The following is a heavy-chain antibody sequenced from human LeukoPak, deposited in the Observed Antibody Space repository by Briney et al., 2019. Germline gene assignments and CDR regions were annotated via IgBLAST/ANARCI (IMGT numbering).Heavy chain of an antibody. D-gene: IGHD6-19*01. CDR3: ARDMRRQWLVRPLFAY. V-gene: IGHV3-21*01. J-gene: IGHJ4*02. CDR2: ISSSSYI. CDR1: GFTFSSYS. Sequence: GGSLRLSCAASGFTFSSYSMNWVRQAPGKGLEWVSSISSSSYIYYADSVKGRFTISRDNAKNSLYLQMNSLRAEDTAVYYCARDMRRQWLVRPLFAYWGQGTLSPSPQ.